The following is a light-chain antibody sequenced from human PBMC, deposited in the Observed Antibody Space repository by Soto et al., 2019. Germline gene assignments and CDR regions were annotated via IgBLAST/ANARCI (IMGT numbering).Light chain of an antibody. Sequence: EIVLTQSPGTLSLSPGERATLSCRSSQSVSSNYLAWYQQKPGQAPRLIIYGASSRATGIPDTFSGSGSGTDFTLTISRLEPEYFAVYYCQQYVNSITFGQGTRLEI. CDR3: QQYVNSIT. J-gene: IGKJ5*01. V-gene: IGKV3-20*01. CDR1: QSVSSNY. CDR2: GAS.